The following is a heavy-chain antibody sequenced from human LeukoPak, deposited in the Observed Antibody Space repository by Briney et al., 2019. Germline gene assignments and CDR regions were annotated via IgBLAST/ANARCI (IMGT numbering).Heavy chain of an antibody. CDR1: GFTFSTSW. Sequence: GGSLRLSCAASGFTFSTSWMSWVRQAPGKGLEWVSSINGNDYRTFYADSVKGRFTISRDNSKNTLYLQINSLRAEDTAVYFCAKGSAVADIYFDYWGQGTLVTVSS. CDR2: INGNDYRT. CDR3: AKGSAVADIYFDY. D-gene: IGHD6-19*01. V-gene: IGHV3-23*01. J-gene: IGHJ4*02.